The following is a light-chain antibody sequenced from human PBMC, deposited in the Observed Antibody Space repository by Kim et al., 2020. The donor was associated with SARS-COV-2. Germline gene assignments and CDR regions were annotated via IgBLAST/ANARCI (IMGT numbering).Light chain of an antibody. CDR2: GAS. CDR1: QSVSNDY. J-gene: IGKJ4*01. Sequence: STGERATLSCRASQSVSNDYLAWYQQKPGQAPRLLIYGASSRATGIPDRFSGSGSGTDFTLSISRLEPEDFAVYYCQQYDRSPLTFGRGTQVDIK. CDR3: QQYDRSPLT. V-gene: IGKV3-20*01.